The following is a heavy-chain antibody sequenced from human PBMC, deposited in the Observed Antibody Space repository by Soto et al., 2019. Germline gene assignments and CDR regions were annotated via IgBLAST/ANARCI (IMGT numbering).Heavy chain of an antibody. CDR3: ARGNHRWLQLWYFDL. CDR1: GGTFSSYT. J-gene: IGHJ2*01. V-gene: IGHV1-69*12. D-gene: IGHD5-12*01. Sequence: QVQLVQSGAEVKKPGSSVTVSCKASGGTFSSYTISWVRQAPGQGLEWMGGIIPIFGTANYAQKFQGRVTITADESTSTAYMELSSLRSEDTAVYYCARGNHRWLQLWYFDLWAVAPWSLSPQ. CDR2: IIPIFGTA.